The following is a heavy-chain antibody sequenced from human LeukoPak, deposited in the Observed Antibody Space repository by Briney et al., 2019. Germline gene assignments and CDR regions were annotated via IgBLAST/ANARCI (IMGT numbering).Heavy chain of an antibody. CDR1: GFTFSRYS. CDR2: ITSSSSYI. CDR3: ARTFVVVTAEDAFDI. D-gene: IGHD2-21*02. V-gene: IGHV3-21*01. J-gene: IGHJ3*02. Sequence: GGSPRLSCAASGFTFSRYSINWVRQAPGRGLEWVSSITSSSSYIYYADSAKGRFTISRDNAKNSLYLQMNSLRAEDTAVYYCARTFVVVTAEDAFDIWGQGTMVTVSS.